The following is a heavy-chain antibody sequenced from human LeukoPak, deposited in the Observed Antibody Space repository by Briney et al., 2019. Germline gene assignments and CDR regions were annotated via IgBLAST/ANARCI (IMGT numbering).Heavy chain of an antibody. Sequence: GGSLRPSCAASGFTFSSYAMSWVRQAPGKGLEWVSAISGSGGSTYYADSVKGRFTISRDNSKNTLYLQMNSLRAGDTAVYYCARARPRVGATYAFDYWGQGTLVTVSS. CDR3: ARARPRVGATYAFDY. J-gene: IGHJ4*02. CDR2: ISGSGGST. V-gene: IGHV3-23*01. CDR1: GFTFSSYA. D-gene: IGHD1-26*01.